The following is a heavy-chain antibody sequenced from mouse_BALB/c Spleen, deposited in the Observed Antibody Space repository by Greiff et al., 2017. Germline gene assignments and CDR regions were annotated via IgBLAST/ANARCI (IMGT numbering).Heavy chain of an antibody. CDR3: ARDYYEGLAY. V-gene: IGHV7-3*02. CDR1: GFTFTDYY. D-gene: IGHD1-1*01. Sequence: EVMLVESGGGLVQPGGSLRLSCATSGFTFTDYYMSWVRQPPGKALEWLGFIRNKANGYTTEYSASVKGRFTISRDNSQSILYLQMNTLRAEDSATYYCARDYYEGLAYWGQGTLVTVSA. J-gene: IGHJ3*01. CDR2: IRNKANGYTT.